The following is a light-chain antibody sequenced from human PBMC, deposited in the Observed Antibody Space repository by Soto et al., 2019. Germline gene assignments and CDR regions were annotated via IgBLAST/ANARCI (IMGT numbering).Light chain of an antibody. J-gene: IGKJ4*01. CDR2: YAS. CDR3: QQRNYWLS. Sequence: ETVLTQSPATLSLSPGERATLSCRASRSISSYLAWYQQKPGQAPRLLISYASTRAAGIPARFSGSGSGTDFTLTISSLEPEDFAIYYCQQRNYWLSFGGGTKVDIK. CDR1: RSISSY. V-gene: IGKV3-11*01.